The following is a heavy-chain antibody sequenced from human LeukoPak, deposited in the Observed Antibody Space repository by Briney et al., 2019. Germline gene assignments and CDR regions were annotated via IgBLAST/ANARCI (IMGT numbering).Heavy chain of an antibody. CDR3: ARDRYPAAREFDY. CDR2: ISDDGRAT. V-gene: IGHV3-74*01. J-gene: IGHJ4*02. D-gene: IGHD2-2*01. Sequence: PGGSLRLSCAASGFTVKRYYMYWIRQAPGRGPMWVSRISDDGRATLYADFAKGRFTISRDSAKNTLYLQMNNLRAEDTAMYYCARDRYPAAREFDYWGQGTLVTVSS. CDR1: GFTVKRYY.